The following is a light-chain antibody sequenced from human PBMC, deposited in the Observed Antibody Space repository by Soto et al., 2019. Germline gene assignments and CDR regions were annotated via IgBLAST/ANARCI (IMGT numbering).Light chain of an antibody. Sequence: DIQMTQSPSYLSASVGDRVTITCRASQGISNYLAWYQQKPGKVPKLLIYAASTLQSGVPSRFSGSGSGTDFTLTISGLQPEDVATYYCQKYNSAPRTFGPGTKVDI. CDR1: QGISNY. J-gene: IGKJ3*01. CDR2: AAS. V-gene: IGKV1-27*01. CDR3: QKYNSAPRT.